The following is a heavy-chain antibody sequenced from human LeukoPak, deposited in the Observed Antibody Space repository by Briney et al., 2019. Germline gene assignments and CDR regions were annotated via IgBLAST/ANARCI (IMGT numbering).Heavy chain of an antibody. J-gene: IGHJ3*02. V-gene: IGHV4-59*01. CDR2: IYYSGRT. Sequence: PSETLSLTCTVSGGSISRYYWSWIRQPPANGLESSGYIYYSGRTNYNPSLKSRVTISVDTSKNQFSLKLSSVTAADTAVYYCARDSGLDNYDSSGYNDAFDIWGQGTMVTVSS. D-gene: IGHD3-22*01. CDR1: GGSISRYY. CDR3: ARDSGLDNYDSSGYNDAFDI.